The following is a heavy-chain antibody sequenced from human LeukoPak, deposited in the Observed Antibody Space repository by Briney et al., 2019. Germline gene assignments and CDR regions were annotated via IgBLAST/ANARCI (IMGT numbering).Heavy chain of an antibody. V-gene: IGHV4-4*02. Sequence: PSGTLSLTCTVSGGSISSSNWYSWVRQPPGKGLEWIGEIYHSGSTNYNLSLKSRLTISVDKSKSQFSLNLGSVTAADTAVYYCARSVSGSYGAFDIWGQGTMVTVSS. D-gene: IGHD1-26*01. CDR1: GGSISSSNW. CDR2: IYHSGST. CDR3: ARSVSGSYGAFDI. J-gene: IGHJ3*02.